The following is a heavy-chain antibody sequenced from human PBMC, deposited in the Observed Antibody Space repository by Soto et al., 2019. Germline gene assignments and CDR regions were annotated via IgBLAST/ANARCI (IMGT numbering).Heavy chain of an antibody. CDR1: GGSISSSNW. CDR3: ARKPTYYYGSGSYNWFDP. CDR2: IYHSGST. J-gene: IGHJ5*02. V-gene: IGHV4-4*02. D-gene: IGHD3-10*01. Sequence: KPSETLSLTCAVSGGSISSSNWWSWVRQPPGKGLEWIGEIYHSGSTNYNPSLKSRVTISVDKSKNQFSLKLSSVTAADTAVYYCARKPTYYYGSGSYNWFDPWGQGTLVTVSS.